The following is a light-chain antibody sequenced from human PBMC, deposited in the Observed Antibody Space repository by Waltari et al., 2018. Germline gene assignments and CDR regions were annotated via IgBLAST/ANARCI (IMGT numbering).Light chain of an antibody. Sequence: DIVMTQSPDSLPVSLGERATINCKSSQSVLYSSNNKNYLAWYQQKPGQPPKLLIYLASTRDSGVPDRFSGSGSGTDFTLTISSLQAEDVAVYYCLQYYSTPQTFGQGTKLEIK. J-gene: IGKJ2*01. CDR3: LQYYSTPQT. CDR1: QSVLYSSNNKNY. V-gene: IGKV4-1*01. CDR2: LAS.